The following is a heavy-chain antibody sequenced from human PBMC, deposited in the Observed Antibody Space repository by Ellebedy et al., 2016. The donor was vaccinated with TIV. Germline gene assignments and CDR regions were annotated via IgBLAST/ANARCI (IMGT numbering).Heavy chain of an antibody. D-gene: IGHD3-10*01. CDR2: MNPNTGNT. Sequence: ASVKVSXXASGYTFTSFEISWVRQATGQGLEWMGWMNPNTGNTGHAQKFQGRVTLTRDTFMSTAYMELSSLTSEDTAVYFCARTTTYSYGSLDVWGQGTTVTVSS. CDR3: ARTTTYSYGSLDV. V-gene: IGHV1-8*02. J-gene: IGHJ6*02. CDR1: GYTFTSFE.